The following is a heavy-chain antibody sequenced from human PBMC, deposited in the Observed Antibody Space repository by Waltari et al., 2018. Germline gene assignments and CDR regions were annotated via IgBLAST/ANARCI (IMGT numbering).Heavy chain of an antibody. CDR3: ATSMIVVPRGAFDI. V-gene: IGHV3-53*01. D-gene: IGHD3-22*01. J-gene: IGHJ3*02. CDR2: IYSGGST. Sequence: EVQLVESGGGLIQPGGSLRLSCAASGFTVSSNYMSWVRQAPGKGLGWVSVIYSGGSTYYADSVKGRFTISRDNSKNTLYLQMNSLRAEDTAVYYCATSMIVVPRGAFDIWGQGTMVTVSS. CDR1: GFTVSSNY.